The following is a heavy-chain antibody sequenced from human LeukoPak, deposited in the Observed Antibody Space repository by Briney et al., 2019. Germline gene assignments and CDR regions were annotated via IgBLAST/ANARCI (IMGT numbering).Heavy chain of an antibody. CDR1: GYIFTSYY. D-gene: IGHD3-22*01. CDR3: ARDYYDSSGYYYLYYYYYMDV. V-gene: IGHV1-46*01. J-gene: IGHJ6*03. CDR2: INPSGGNT. Sequence: ASVKVSCKASGYIFTSYYIHWVRQAPGQGPEWVGIINPSGGNTNYAQKLQGRVTMTTDTSTSTAYMELRSLRSDDTAVYYCARDYYDSSGYYYLYYYYYMDVWGKGTTVTVSS.